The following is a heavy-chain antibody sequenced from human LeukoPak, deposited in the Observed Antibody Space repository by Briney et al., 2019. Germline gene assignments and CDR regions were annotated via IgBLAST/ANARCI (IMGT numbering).Heavy chain of an antibody. CDR2: ISYDGSNK. Sequence: PGGSLRLSCAASGFTFSGYPIHWVRQAPGKGLEWVAVISYDGSNKYYADSVKGRFTISRDNSKNTLYLQMNSLRAEDTAVYYCARDNFSGSYYGAFDIWGQGTMVTVSS. V-gene: IGHV3-30-3*01. CDR1: GFTFSGYP. D-gene: IGHD1-26*01. J-gene: IGHJ3*02. CDR3: ARDNFSGSYYGAFDI.